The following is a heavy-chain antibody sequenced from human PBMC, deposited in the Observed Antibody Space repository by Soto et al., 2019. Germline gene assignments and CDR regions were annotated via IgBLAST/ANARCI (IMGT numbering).Heavy chain of an antibody. Sequence: PGGSLRLSCAASGFTFSSYAMSWVRQAPGKGLEWVSAISGSGGSTYYADSVKGRFTISRDNSKNTLYLQMNSLRAEDTAVYYCAKDPDSDYYYYGMDVWGQGTTVTVPS. CDR1: GFTFSSYA. D-gene: IGHD2-21*01. J-gene: IGHJ6*02. V-gene: IGHV3-23*01. CDR2: ISGSGGST. CDR3: AKDPDSDYYYYGMDV.